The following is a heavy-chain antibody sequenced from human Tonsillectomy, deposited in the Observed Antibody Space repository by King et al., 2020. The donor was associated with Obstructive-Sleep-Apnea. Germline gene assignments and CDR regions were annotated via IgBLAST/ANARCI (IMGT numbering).Heavy chain of an antibody. CDR1: GFTFSTYA. D-gene: IGHD6-6*01. J-gene: IGHJ2*01. CDR2: ISYDGNKR. CDR3: AREQEQLRLVDL. Sequence: VQLVESGGGVVQPGRSLRLSCVASGFTFSTYAIHWVRPAPGEGLEWVAVISYDGNKRYYAESVKGRFTISRDNSTNTLYLQMNSLRPEDTAVYYCAREQEQLRLVDLWGRGTLVTVSS. V-gene: IGHV3-30-3*01.